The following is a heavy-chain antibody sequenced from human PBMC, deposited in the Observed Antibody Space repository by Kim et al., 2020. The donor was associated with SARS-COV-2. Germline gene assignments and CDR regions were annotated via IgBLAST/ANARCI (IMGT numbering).Heavy chain of an antibody. V-gene: IGHV3-30*04. CDR1: GFTFSSYA. Sequence: GGSRRLSCAASGFTFSSYAMHWVRQAPGKGLEWVAVISYDGSNKYYADSVKGRFTISRDNSKNTLYLQMNSLRAEDTAVYYCARDRTYYGSGSYPNYYYG. CDR2: ISYDGSNK. D-gene: IGHD3-10*01. CDR3: ARDRTYYGSGSYPNYYYG. J-gene: IGHJ6*01.